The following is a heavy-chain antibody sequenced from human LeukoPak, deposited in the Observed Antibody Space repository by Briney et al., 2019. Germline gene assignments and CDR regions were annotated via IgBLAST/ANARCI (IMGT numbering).Heavy chain of an antibody. CDR1: GYTFTNNY. J-gene: IGHJ6*02. CDR3: ARGGYDFWSGYYNANASSYYYGMDV. V-gene: IGHV1-2*06. D-gene: IGHD3-3*01. CDR2: INPNSGGT. Sequence: ASVKVSCKTSGYTFTNNYMHWVRQAPGQGLEWMGRINPNSGGTNYAQKFQGRVTMTRDTSISTAYMELSRLRSDDTAVYYCARGGYDFWSGYYNANASSYYYGMDVWGQGTTVTVSS.